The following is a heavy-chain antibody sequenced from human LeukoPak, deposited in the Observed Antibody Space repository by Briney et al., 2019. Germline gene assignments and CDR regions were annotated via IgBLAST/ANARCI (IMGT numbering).Heavy chain of an antibody. Sequence: SGGSERLSCAASGFTFSSYAMSWVRQAPGSGLEWVSGISGSGGSTYYADSVKGRFTISRDNSKNTLYLQMNSLRAEDTAVYYCAKGYCSSTSCPLDYWGQGTLVTVSS. CDR3: AKGYCSSTSCPLDY. J-gene: IGHJ4*02. CDR1: GFTFSSYA. CDR2: ISGSGGST. D-gene: IGHD2-2*01. V-gene: IGHV3-23*01.